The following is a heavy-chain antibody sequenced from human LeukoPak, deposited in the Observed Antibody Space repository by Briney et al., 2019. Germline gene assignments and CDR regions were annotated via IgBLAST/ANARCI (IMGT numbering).Heavy chain of an antibody. J-gene: IGHJ4*02. CDR3: TRRGERWLQPLDY. V-gene: IGHV3-73*01. CDR2: IRSKANSYAT. CDR1: GFTFSGSA. D-gene: IGHD5-24*01. Sequence: QPGGSLRLSCAASGFTFSGSAMHWVRQASGKGLEWVGRIRSKANSYATAYAASVKGRFTISRDDSKNTAYLQMNSLKTEDTAVYYCTRRGERWLQPLDYWGQGTLVTVSS.